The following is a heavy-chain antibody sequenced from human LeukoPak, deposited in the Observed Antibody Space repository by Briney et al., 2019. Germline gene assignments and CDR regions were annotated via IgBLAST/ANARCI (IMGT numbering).Heavy chain of an antibody. CDR2: INHSGST. J-gene: IGHJ4*02. Sequence: SETLSLTCAVYGGSFSGYYWSWIRQPPGKGLEWIGEINHSGSTNYNPSLKSRVTISVDTSKNQFSLKLSSVTAADTAVYYCARGPLLRGRDYWGRGTLVTVSS. V-gene: IGHV4-34*01. CDR3: ARGPLLRGRDY. CDR1: GGSFSGYY.